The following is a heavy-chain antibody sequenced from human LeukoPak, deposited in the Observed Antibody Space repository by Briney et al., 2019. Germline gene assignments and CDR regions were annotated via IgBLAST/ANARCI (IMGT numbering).Heavy chain of an antibody. D-gene: IGHD2-21*02. V-gene: IGHV3-33*08. CDR2: IWYDGSNK. J-gene: IGHJ4*02. Sequence: GGSLRLSCAASGFTFSSYAMSWVRQAPGKGLEWVAVIWYDGSNKYYADSVKGRFTISRDNSKNTLYLQMNSLRAEDTAVYYCAREILAYCGGDCYHFDYWGQGTLVTVSS. CDR1: GFTFSSYA. CDR3: AREILAYCGGDCYHFDY.